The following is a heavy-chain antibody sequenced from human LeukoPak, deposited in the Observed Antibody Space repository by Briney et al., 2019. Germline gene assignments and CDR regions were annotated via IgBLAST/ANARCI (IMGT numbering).Heavy chain of an antibody. CDR2: IYYSGTT. Sequence: SETLSLTCTVSGDSISTTSYFWAWIRQPPGEGLEWIGSIYYSGTTYFNSSLKSRVTISVERSKNHFSLKLSSLTVADTVRYYCARVYSSTHNWFDTWGQGIQVTVSS. CDR1: GDSISTTSYF. V-gene: IGHV4-39*07. J-gene: IGHJ5*02. D-gene: IGHD6-19*01. CDR3: ARVYSSTHNWFDT.